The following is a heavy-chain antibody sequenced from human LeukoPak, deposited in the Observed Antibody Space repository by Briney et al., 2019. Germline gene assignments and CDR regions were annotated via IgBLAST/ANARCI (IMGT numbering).Heavy chain of an antibody. CDR2: IHYSGST. J-gene: IGHJ5*02. V-gene: IGHV4-59*02. Sequence: SETLSLTCTVSGGSVKSYYWSWIRQSPGKGLEWIAYIHYSGSTNYNPSLKSRVTISVDTSKNQFSLKLSSVTAADTAVYYCAKGPNWFDPWGQGTLVTVSS. CDR3: AKGPNWFDP. CDR1: GGSVKSYY.